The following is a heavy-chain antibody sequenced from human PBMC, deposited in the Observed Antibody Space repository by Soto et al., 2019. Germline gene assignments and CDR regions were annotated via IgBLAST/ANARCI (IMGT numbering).Heavy chain of an antibody. V-gene: IGHV3-74*01. J-gene: IGHJ4*02. D-gene: IGHD2-2*01. Sequence: EVQLVESGGGLVQPGGSLRLSCAASGFTFSSYWMHWVRQAPGKGLVWVSRINSDGSSTSYADSVKGRFTISRDNAKNTLYLQTTSLGADATAASYCAVAVMGPTAIGYWGEGTLVTVSS. CDR3: AVAVMGPTAIGY. CDR2: INSDGSST. CDR1: GFTFSSYW.